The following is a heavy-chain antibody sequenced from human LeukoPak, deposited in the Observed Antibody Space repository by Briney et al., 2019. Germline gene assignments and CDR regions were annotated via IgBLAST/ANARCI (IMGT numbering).Heavy chain of an antibody. CDR3: AGEGIAVADDAFDI. V-gene: IGHV4-61*01. CDR1: DGSVTSGSYY. Sequence: NPSETLSLTCSVSDGSVTSGSYYWTWIRQPPGKGLEWLRYIYHNGITNYNPSLKSRVTISVDTSKNQFSLKLSSVTAADTAVYYCAGEGIAVADDAFDIWGQGTMVTVSS. D-gene: IGHD6-19*01. CDR2: IYHNGIT. J-gene: IGHJ3*02.